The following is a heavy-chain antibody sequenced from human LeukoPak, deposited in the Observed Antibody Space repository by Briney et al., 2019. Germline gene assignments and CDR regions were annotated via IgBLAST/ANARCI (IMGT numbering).Heavy chain of an antibody. CDR3: ARGAVAGFDP. V-gene: IGHV4-59*01. Sequence: PSETLSLTCTVSGGSISSYYWSWIRQPPGKGLEWIGYIYYSGSTNYNPSLKSRVTISVDTSKNQFSLKLSSVTAADTAVYYCARGAVAGFDPWGQGTLVTVSS. CDR2: IYYSGST. CDR1: GGSISSYY. J-gene: IGHJ5*02. D-gene: IGHD6-19*01.